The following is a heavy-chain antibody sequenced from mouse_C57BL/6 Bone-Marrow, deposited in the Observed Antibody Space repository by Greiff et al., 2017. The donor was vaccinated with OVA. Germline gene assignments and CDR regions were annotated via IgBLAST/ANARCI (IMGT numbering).Heavy chain of an antibody. CDR2: IDPSDSYT. CDR3: ARLTYYYGSSYFDY. J-gene: IGHJ2*01. D-gene: IGHD1-1*01. Sequence: VQLQQPGAELVMPGASVKLSCKASGYTFTSYWMHWVKQRPGQGLEWIGEIDPSDSYTNYNQKFKGKSTLTVDKSSSPAYMQLSSLTSEDSAVYYCARLTYYYGSSYFDYWGQGTTLTVSS. V-gene: IGHV1-69*01. CDR1: GYTFTSYW.